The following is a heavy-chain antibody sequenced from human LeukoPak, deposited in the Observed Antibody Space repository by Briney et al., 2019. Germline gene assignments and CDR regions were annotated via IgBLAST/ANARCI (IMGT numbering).Heavy chain of an antibody. CDR2: IIPMSGTT. V-gene: IGHV1-69*13. CDR3: ARSNNVFFAGDH. Sequence: PVKVSCKASGDTFSSYAFSWVRQAPGQGLEWMGAIIPMSGTTHYAQNFQGRVTITSDESTRTAYLEVTSLRSEDTALYYCARSNNVFFAGDHWGQGTLVTVSS. D-gene: IGHD1/OR15-1a*01. J-gene: IGHJ4*02. CDR1: GDTFSSYA.